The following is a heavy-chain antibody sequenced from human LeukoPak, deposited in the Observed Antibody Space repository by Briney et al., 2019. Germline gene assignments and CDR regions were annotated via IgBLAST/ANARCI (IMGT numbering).Heavy chain of an antibody. Sequence: GGSLRLSCAASGFTFSSSWMSWVRQAPAKGPEWVANIKQDGSDKYYVDSVKGRFTISRDNAKNALYLQMNSLRAEDTAVYYCARGEFAWIQGSYGMNVWGQGTTVTVSS. J-gene: IGHJ6*02. CDR1: GFTFSSSW. D-gene: IGHD5-18*01. V-gene: IGHV3-7*01. CDR3: ARGEFAWIQGSYGMNV. CDR2: IKQDGSDK.